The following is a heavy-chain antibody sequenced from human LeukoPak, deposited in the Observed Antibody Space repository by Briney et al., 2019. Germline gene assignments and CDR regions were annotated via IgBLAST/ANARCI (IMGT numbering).Heavy chain of an antibody. V-gene: IGHV4-59*08. CDR3: ARAQNYYDSSGPLGY. J-gene: IGHJ4*02. Sequence: PSETLSLTCTVSGGSISSYYWSCIRQPPGKGLEWIGYIYYSGSTNYNPSLKSRVTISVDTSKNQFSLKLSSVTAADTAVYYCARAQNYYDSSGPLGYWGQGTLVTVSS. D-gene: IGHD3-22*01. CDR1: GGSISSYY. CDR2: IYYSGST.